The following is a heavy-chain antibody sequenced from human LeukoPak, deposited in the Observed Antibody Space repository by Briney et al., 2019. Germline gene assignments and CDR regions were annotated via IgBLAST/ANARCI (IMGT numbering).Heavy chain of an antibody. J-gene: IGHJ4*02. CDR1: GGSFSGYY. CDR2: INHSGST. Sequence: PSETLSLTCAVYGGSFSGYYWSWIRQPPGKGLEWIGEINHSGSTNYNPSLKSRVTISVDTSKNQFSLKLSSVTAADTAVYYCARLFGDDIVVVVAATSYFDYWGQGTLVTVSS. CDR3: ARLFGDDIVVVVAATSYFDY. D-gene: IGHD2-15*01. V-gene: IGHV4-34*01.